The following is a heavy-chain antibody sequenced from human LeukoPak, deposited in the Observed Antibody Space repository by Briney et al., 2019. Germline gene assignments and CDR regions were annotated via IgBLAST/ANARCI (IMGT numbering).Heavy chain of an antibody. CDR2: IYTSGST. CDR3: ARDGRDISPPR. Sequence: PSETLSLTCTVSGGSISSGSYYWSWIRQPAGKGLEWIGRIYTSGSTNYNPSLKSRVTISVDTSKNQFSLKLSSVTAADTAVYYCARDGRDISPPRWGQGTLVTVSS. CDR1: GGSISSGSYY. J-gene: IGHJ4*02. D-gene: IGHD2-21*01. V-gene: IGHV4-61*02.